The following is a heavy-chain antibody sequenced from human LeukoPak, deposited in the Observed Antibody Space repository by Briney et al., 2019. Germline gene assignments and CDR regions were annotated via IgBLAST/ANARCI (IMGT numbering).Heavy chain of an antibody. CDR1: GGSFSDKY. J-gene: IGHJ4*01. CDR3: AGDHYLALKD. Sequence: ASETLSLTCAVYGGSFSDKYWSWIRQSPGKGLEWIGEISPSGSANYNASLKSRVTISVDTSNNQSSLKLSSVTAADTAVYYCAGDHYLALKDWGHGILVTVSS. D-gene: IGHD1-14*01. CDR2: ISPSGSA. V-gene: IGHV4-34*01.